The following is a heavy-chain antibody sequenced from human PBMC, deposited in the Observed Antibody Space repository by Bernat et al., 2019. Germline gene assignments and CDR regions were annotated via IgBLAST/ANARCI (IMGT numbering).Heavy chain of an antibody. Sequence: EVQLVESGGGLVQPGGSLRLSCAASGFTFSSYSMNWVRQAPGKGLEGVSYISSSSSTIYYSASVKGRFTSSRDNAKNSLYLQMNSLRAEDTAVYYCARVVVITMVRGVSSTPAHYYGMDVWGQGTTVTVSA. D-gene: IGHD3-10*01. CDR2: ISSSSSTI. J-gene: IGHJ6*01. V-gene: IGHV3-48*01. CDR1: GFTFSSYS. CDR3: ARVVVITMVRGVSSTPAHYYGMDV.